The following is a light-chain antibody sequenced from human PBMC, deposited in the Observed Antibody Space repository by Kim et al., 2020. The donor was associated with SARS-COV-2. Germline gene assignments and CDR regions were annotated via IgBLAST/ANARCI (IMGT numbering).Light chain of an antibody. Sequence: EIVLTQSPATRSLSPGERATLSCRASQSVSPYLAWYQQKPGQAPRLLIYDASKRATGIPARFSGSGSGTDFTLTISSLEPDDFAVYYCQLRTNWLTSGGGAKVDIK. CDR2: DAS. CDR1: QSVSPY. V-gene: IGKV3-11*01. J-gene: IGKJ4*01. CDR3: QLRTNWLT.